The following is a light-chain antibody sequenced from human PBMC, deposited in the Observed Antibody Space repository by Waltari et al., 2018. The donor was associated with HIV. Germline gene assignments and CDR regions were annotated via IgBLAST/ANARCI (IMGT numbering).Light chain of an antibody. V-gene: IGLV2-8*01. CDR1: SRDCGAYNF. J-gene: IGLJ2*01. CDR2: GVN. Sequence: QSALTQPPSASGSPGQSVTFSSTGTSRDCGAYNFVSWYQQPPGKAPNLIIYGVNQRPAGVPDRFSGSKSGNTASLTVSGLQADDEADYYCSSYAGPNHLLFGGGTKLTVL. CDR3: SSYAGPNHLL.